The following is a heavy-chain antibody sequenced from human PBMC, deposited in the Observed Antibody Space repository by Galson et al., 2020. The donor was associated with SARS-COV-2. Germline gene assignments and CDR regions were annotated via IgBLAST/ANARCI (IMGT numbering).Heavy chain of an antibody. J-gene: IGHJ3*02. D-gene: IGHD3-9*01. CDR3: ASPVYSDILAVYYENDAFDI. CDR1: GYSFTRHW. V-gene: IGHV5-51*01. CDR2: ISPGDSDT. Sequence: PGESLKLSCKGYGYSFTRHWNGWVRQTPGKGLEWMGVISPGDSDTRYSPSFQGQVTISADTSISTAYLQWSSLKASDTAMYYCASPVYSDILAVYYENDAFDIWGQGTMVTVSS.